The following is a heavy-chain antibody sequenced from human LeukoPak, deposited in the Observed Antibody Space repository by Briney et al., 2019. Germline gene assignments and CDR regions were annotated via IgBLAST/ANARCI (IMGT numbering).Heavy chain of an antibody. Sequence: SETLSLTCTVSGGSISSYYWSWIRQPAGKGLEWIGRIYTSGSTNYNPSLKSRVTMSVDTSKNQFSLKLSSVTAADTAVYYCARGLGTRQYSSGWYRWWGQGTLVTVSS. CDR2: IYTSGST. CDR1: GGSISSYY. D-gene: IGHD6-19*01. CDR3: ARGLGTRQYSSGWYRW. J-gene: IGHJ4*02. V-gene: IGHV4-4*07.